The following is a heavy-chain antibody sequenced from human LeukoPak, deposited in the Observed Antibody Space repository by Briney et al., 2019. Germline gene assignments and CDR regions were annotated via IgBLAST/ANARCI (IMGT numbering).Heavy chain of an antibody. Sequence: SETLSLTCTVSGGSISSGGYYWSWIRQHPGKGLEWIGCIYYSGSTYYNPSLKSRVTISVDTSKNQFSLKLSSVTAADTAVYYCARDRETGYSYDSDAFDIWGQGTMVTVSS. J-gene: IGHJ3*02. CDR2: IYYSGST. CDR3: ARDRETGYSYDSDAFDI. CDR1: GGSISSGGYY. V-gene: IGHV4-31*03. D-gene: IGHD5-18*01.